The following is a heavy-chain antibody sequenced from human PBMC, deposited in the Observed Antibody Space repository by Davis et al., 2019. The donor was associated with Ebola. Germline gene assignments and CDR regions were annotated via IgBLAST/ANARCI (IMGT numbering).Heavy chain of an antibody. D-gene: IGHD6-6*01. CDR1: GFTFSNAW. J-gene: IGHJ6*04. CDR2: IKQDGSEK. V-gene: IGHV3-7*01. CDR3: ARDGVRAARPGYYYYGMDV. Sequence: GESLKISCAASGFTFSNAWMSWVRQAPGKGLEWVANIKQDGSEKYYVDSVKGRLTISRDNAKNSLYLQMNNLRAEDTAVYYCARDGVRAARPGYYYYGMDVWGKGTTVTVSS.